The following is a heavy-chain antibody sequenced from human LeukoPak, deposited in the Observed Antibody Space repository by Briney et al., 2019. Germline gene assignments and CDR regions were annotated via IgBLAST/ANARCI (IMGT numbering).Heavy chain of an antibody. CDR1: GFTFSSYS. J-gene: IGHJ4*02. CDR3: ARDRDTAMVYFDY. CDR2: ISSSSSTI. Sequence: GGSLRLSCAASGFTFSSYSMNWVRQAPGKGLEWVSYISSSSSTIYYADSVKGRFTISRDNAKNPLYLQMNSLRAEDTAVYYCARDRDTAMVYFDYWGQGTLVTVSS. D-gene: IGHD5-18*01. V-gene: IGHV3-48*01.